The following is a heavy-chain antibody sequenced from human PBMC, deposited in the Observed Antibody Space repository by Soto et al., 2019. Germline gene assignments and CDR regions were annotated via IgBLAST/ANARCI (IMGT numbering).Heavy chain of an antibody. CDR1: GGSISSYY. CDR2: IYYSGST. J-gene: IGHJ4*02. CDR3: ARRGGYSNYFDY. D-gene: IGHD3-10*01. V-gene: IGHV4-59*08. Sequence: PSETLSLTCSFSGGSISSYYWSLIRQPPGRGLEWIGYIYYSGSTNYNPSLKSRVTISVDTSKNQFSLKLSSVTAADTAVYYCARRGGYSNYFDYWGQGTLVTVSS.